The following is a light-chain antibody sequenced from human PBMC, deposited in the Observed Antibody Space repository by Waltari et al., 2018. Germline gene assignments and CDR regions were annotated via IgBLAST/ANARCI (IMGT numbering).Light chain of an antibody. J-gene: IGLJ3*02. CDR3: QSYDTSLSVV. CDR2: GIT. CDR1: GSNIGAGYD. Sequence: QSVLTQPPSVSGAPGQRVTISCTGSGSNIGAGYDVHWYQQLPRAAPKLLIYGITGRPFGVPARFVGSTSGTSASLAITGLQAEDEADYYCQSYDTSLSVVFGGGTKLTVL. V-gene: IGLV1-40*01.